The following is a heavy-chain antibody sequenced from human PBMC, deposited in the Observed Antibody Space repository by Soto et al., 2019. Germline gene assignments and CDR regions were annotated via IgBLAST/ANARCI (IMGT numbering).Heavy chain of an antibody. CDR1: GDSVSTNTAT. J-gene: IGHJ5*01. CDR2: TYYRSRWYF. CDR3: VRLIGNSWLDS. V-gene: IGHV6-1*01. D-gene: IGHD3-22*01. Sequence: QVQLQQSGPGLVKPSQTLSLTCDISGDSVSTNTATWDWIRQSPSRGLEWLGRTYYRSRWYFDDAVSVKSRITISPDISNSQVSLQLTSVTPDDPAIYYCVRLIGNSWLDSWGQGTLVTVSS.